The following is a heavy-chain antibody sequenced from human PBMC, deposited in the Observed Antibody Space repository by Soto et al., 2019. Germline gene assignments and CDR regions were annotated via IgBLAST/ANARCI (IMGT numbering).Heavy chain of an antibody. CDR1: GGTFSSYA. J-gene: IGHJ5*02. V-gene: IGHV1-69*05. CDR3: ATDSGPSSGYYPYWFDP. Sequence: QVQLVQSGAEVKKPGSSVKVSCKASGGTFSSYAITWVRQAPGQGLEWMGGIIPIFGTANYAQKFQARVTITPVESTSTAYMEPSSLRSEDTAVYYCATDSGPSSGYYPYWFDPWGQGTLVTVSS. CDR2: IIPIFGTA. D-gene: IGHD3-22*01.